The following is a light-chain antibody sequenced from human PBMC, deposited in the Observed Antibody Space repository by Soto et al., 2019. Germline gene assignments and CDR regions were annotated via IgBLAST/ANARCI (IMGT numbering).Light chain of an antibody. J-gene: IGKJ5*01. Sequence: DIPMTQSPSTLSASVGDRVTLTCRASQSISSWLAWYQQKPGKAPKLLIYDASSLQSGVPSRFSGSGSGTDFTLTISCLQSEDFATYYCQQYYSYPHTFGQGTRLEIK. CDR3: QQYYSYPHT. CDR1: QSISSW. V-gene: IGKV1-5*01. CDR2: DAS.